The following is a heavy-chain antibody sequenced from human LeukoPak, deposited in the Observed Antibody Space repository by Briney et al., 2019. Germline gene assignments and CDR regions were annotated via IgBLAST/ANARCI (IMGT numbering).Heavy chain of an antibody. CDR1: GYTFTSYG. CDR3: ARDESEQWLLT. CDR2: IIPTFGTI. Sequence: ASVKVSCKASGYTFTSYGISWVRQAPGQGLEWMGGIIPTFGTISNTQKYQGRITLTADKSTSTAYMELRSLRSEDTAMYYCARDESEQWLLTWGQGTLVTVSS. D-gene: IGHD6-19*01. J-gene: IGHJ4*02. V-gene: IGHV1-69*06.